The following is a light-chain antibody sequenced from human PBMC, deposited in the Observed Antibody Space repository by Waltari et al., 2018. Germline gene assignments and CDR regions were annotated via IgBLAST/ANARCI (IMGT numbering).Light chain of an antibody. CDR2: DAS. CDR1: QSVSRT. J-gene: IGKJ2*01. Sequence: EIVLTQSPGTLSLSPGERVTLSCRASQSVSRTLAWYQQKPGQAPRLLIYDASSRATGIPDRFSGSGSGTDFSLTISSLQAEDVAVYYCLQTYVSPYTFGQGTNLEI. CDR3: LQTYVSPYT. V-gene: IGKV3-20*01.